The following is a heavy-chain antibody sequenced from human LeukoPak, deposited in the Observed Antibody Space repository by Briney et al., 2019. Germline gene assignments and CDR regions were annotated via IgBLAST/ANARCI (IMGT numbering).Heavy chain of an antibody. CDR3: ARAFLSYTFDY. Sequence: GGSLRLSCAASGFTFSSYSMNWVRQAPGKGLEWVSYISSSSSYTNYADSVKGRFTISRDNAKNSLYLQMNSLRAEDTAVYYCARAFLSYTFDYWGQGTLVTVSS. D-gene: IGHD3-10*01. V-gene: IGHV3-21*05. CDR1: GFTFSSYS. CDR2: ISSSSSYT. J-gene: IGHJ4*02.